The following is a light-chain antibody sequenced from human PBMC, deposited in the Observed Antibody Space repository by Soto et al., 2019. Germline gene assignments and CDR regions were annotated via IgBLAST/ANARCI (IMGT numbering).Light chain of an antibody. CDR2: EGS. V-gene: IGLV2-23*01. CDR3: CSYAGTIYV. CDR1: SSDVGSYNL. J-gene: IGLJ1*01. Sequence: QSVLTQPASVSGSPGQSITISCTGTSSDVGSYNLVSWYQQHPGKAPKLMIYEGSKRPSGVSNRFYGSKTGNTASLTISGLQAEDEADYYCCSYAGTIYVFGTGTKVTVL.